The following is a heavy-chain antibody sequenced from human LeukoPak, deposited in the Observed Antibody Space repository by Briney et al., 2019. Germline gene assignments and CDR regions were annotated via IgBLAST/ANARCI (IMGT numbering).Heavy chain of an antibody. CDR2: FDPEDGET. D-gene: IGHD5-18*01. CDR3: ARDRIHLIITHFDY. V-gene: IGHV1-24*01. CDR1: GYTLTEFS. Sequence: ASVKVSCKFSGYTLTEFSMHWVRQALGKGLGWMGGFDPEDGETIYAQKFQGRVTMTEDTSTDTAYMELSSLRSEDTAVYYCARDRIHLIITHFDYWGQGTLVTVSS. J-gene: IGHJ4*02.